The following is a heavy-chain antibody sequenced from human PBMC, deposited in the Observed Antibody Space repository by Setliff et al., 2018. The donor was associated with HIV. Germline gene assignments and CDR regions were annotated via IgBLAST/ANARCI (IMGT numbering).Heavy chain of an antibody. D-gene: IGHD3-3*01. CDR1: GYNFANYW. V-gene: IGHV5-51*01. J-gene: IGHJ4*02. CDR2: IYPADSDT. Sequence: PGESLKISCKASGYNFANYWIGWVRQRPGKGLEWMGIIYPADSDTTYNPSFQGQVTISADKSISTAYLQWSTLKASDTAMYYCARAVREKVFRFLEWPAYYDSWGQGTLVTVSS. CDR3: ARAVREKVFRFLEWPAYYDS.